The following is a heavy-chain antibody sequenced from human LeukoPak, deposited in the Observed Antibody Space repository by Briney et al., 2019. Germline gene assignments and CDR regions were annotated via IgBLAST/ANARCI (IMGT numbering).Heavy chain of an antibody. V-gene: IGHV3-11*01. CDR2: ISSSGSTI. CDR1: GFTFSDYY. D-gene: IGHD3-10*01. J-gene: IGHJ6*03. Sequence: GGSLGLSCAASGFTFSDYYMSWIRQAPGKGLEWVSYISSSGSTIYYADSVKGRFTISRDNAKNSLYLQMNSLRAEDTAVYYCARVPGSPKYYYYYYMDVWGKGTTVTISS. CDR3: ARVPGSPKYYYYYYMDV.